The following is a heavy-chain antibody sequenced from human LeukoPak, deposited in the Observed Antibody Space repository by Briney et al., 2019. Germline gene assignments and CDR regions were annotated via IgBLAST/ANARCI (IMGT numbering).Heavy chain of an antibody. Sequence: GGSLRLSCAAFSTYAMSWVRRAPGKGLECVSVVTGSGAGTYYADSVKGRFTVSRDNSKNTLFLQMNSLRAEDTAVYYCAGESSGYLNYYFDFWGQGTLVTVSS. V-gene: IGHV3-23*01. J-gene: IGHJ4*02. CDR1: STYA. CDR2: VTGSGAGT. D-gene: IGHD5-12*01. CDR3: AGESSGYLNYYFDF.